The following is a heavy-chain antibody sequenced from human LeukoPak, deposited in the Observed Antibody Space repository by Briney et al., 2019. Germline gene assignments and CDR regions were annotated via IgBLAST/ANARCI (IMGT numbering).Heavy chain of an antibody. J-gene: IGHJ6*03. D-gene: IGHD2-2*01. CDR2: ITLSGGST. Sequence: GGSLSLSCAASGFTFSSYDMSWVRQAPGKGLEWVSSITLSGGSTFYADSVKGRFTISRDNSKNTLYLQMNSLGAEDTAVYYCAKRGNPAVGHHYLDVWGEGTTVSVSS. CDR3: AKRGNPAVGHHYLDV. V-gene: IGHV3-23*01. CDR1: GFTFSSYD.